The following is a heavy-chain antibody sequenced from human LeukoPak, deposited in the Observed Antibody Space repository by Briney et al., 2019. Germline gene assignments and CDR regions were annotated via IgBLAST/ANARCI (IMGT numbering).Heavy chain of an antibody. CDR1: GYTFTSYG. Sequence: ASVKVSCKASGYTFTSYGISWVRQAPGQGLEWMGWISAYNGNTNYAQKFQGRVTITADKSTSTACMELSSLRSEDTAVYYCARTKVGSSWPQVYYYYYYMDVWGKGTTVTVSS. V-gene: IGHV1-18*01. D-gene: IGHD6-13*01. J-gene: IGHJ6*03. CDR2: ISAYNGNT. CDR3: ARTKVGSSWPQVYYYYYYMDV.